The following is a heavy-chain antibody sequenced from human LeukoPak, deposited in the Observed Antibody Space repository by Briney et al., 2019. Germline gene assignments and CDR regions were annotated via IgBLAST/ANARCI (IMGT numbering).Heavy chain of an antibody. CDR2: VIPIFGTA. CDR3: ARGSEIYDFWSGRTNWFDP. D-gene: IGHD3-3*01. J-gene: IGHJ5*02. V-gene: IGHV1-69*13. CDR1: GGTFSSYA. Sequence: GASVKVSGKASGGTFSSYAISWVRQAPGQGLEWMGGVIPIFGTANYAQKFQGRVTITADESTSTAYMELSSLRSEDTAVYYCARGSEIYDFWSGRTNWFDPWGQGTLVTVSS.